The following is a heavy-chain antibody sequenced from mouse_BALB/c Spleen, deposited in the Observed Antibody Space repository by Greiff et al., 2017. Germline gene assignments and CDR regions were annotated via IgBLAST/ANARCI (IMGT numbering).Heavy chain of an antibody. CDR2: IDPETGGT. CDR1: GYTFTDYE. J-gene: IGHJ4*01. D-gene: IGHD2-1*01. Sequence: QVQLQQSGAELVRPGASVTLSCKASGYTFTDYEMHWVKQTPVHGLEWIGAIDPETGGTAYNQKFKGKATLTADKSSSTAYMELRSLTSEDSAVYYCTNIDYGNYGEYCAMDYWGQGTSVTVSS. V-gene: IGHV1-15*01. CDR3: TNIDYGNYGEYCAMDY.